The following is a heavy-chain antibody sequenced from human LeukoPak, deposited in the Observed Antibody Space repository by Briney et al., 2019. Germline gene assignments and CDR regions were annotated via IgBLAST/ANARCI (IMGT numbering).Heavy chain of an antibody. CDR1: GFTFRDAA. CDR3: AKDMELAS. CDR2: ISSSGANA. V-gene: IGHV3-23*01. J-gene: IGHJ5*02. D-gene: IGHD1-26*01. Sequence: GGSLRLSCAAPGFTFRDAAMTWVRQAPGKGLEWVSLISSSGANAYYADSVEGRFTISRDNSKNTLYLQMNNLRGEDTAEYYCAKDMELASWGQGTLVIVSS.